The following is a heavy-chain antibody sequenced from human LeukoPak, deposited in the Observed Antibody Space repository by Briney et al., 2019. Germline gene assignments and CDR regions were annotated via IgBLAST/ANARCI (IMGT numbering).Heavy chain of an antibody. CDR3: ARAKPSGYSGYDCFDY. Sequence: SETLSLTCTVSGGSISSSSYYWGWIRQPQGKGLEWIGSIYYSGSTYYNPSLKSRVTISVDTSKNQFSLKLSSVTAADTAVYYCARAKPSGYSGYDCFDYWGQGTLVTVSS. J-gene: IGHJ4*02. CDR1: GGSISSSSYY. V-gene: IGHV4-39*01. CDR2: IYYSGST. D-gene: IGHD5-12*01.